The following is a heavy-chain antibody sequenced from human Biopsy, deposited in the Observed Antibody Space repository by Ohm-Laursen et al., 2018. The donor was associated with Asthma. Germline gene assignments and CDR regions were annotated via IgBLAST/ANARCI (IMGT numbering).Heavy chain of an antibody. D-gene: IGHD6-19*01. Sequence: SGTLSLTCSVYGGSISSFYWSWIRQSPAKGLEWMGYVYWTGSTNYNPSLKSRITMSVDTSKNRMFLELTSVTAADTAIYYCVRAVRNEQWLAPFDYWGQGKPVTVSS. CDR1: GGSISSFY. J-gene: IGHJ4*02. CDR3: VRAVRNEQWLAPFDY. V-gene: IGHV4-59*01. CDR2: VYWTGST.